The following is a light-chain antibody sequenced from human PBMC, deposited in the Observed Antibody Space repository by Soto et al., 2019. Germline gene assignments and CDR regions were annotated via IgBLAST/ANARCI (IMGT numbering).Light chain of an antibody. CDR3: NSYTSSGTVV. V-gene: IGLV2-14*01. CDR2: EVS. Sequence: QSALTQPASVTGSPGQSITISCTGTSSDVGGYNYVSWYQQYPGKAPKLMIYEVSNRPSGVSNRFSGSKSGNTASLTISGRQAEDEGDYYCNSYTSSGTVVFGGGTKVTVL. CDR1: SSDVGGYNY. J-gene: IGLJ2*01.